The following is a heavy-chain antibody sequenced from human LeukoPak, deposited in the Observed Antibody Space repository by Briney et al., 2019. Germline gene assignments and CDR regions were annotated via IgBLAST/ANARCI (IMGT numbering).Heavy chain of an antibody. CDR3: ARSDYYDSNGYYYIFDY. CDR1: GYTFTGYY. D-gene: IGHD3-22*01. V-gene: IGHV1-2*06. J-gene: IGHJ4*02. Sequence: ASVKVSCKASGYTFTGYYMHWVRQAPGQGLEWMGRINPNSGGTNYAQKFQGRVTMTRDTSISTAYMELSRLRSDDTAVYYCARSDYYDSNGYYYIFDYWGQGTLVTVSS. CDR2: INPNSGGT.